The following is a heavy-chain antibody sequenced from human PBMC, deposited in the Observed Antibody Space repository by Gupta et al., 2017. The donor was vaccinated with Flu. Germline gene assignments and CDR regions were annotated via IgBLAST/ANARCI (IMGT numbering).Heavy chain of an antibody. J-gene: IGHJ4*02. CDR1: GFTFTTHA. V-gene: IGHV3-33*01. D-gene: IGHD4-17*01. CDR3: AREHLTVTPRTIDY. Sequence: QVQLVESGGGVVQPGRSLRLSCAASGFTFTTHAMHWVRQAPGKGLECVAAIWYDGSNQYYADSVKGRFTISRDNSKNTVFLQMNSLRAEDTAIYYCAREHLTVTPRTIDYWGQGTLVTVSS. CDR2: IWYDGSNQ.